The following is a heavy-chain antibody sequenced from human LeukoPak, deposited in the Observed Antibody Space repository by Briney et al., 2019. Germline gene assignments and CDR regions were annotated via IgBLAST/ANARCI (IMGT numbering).Heavy chain of an antibody. J-gene: IGHJ4*02. D-gene: IGHD5-12*01. CDR1: GYTLTELS. Sequence: ASVKVSCKVSGYTLTELSMHWVRQAPGKGLEWMGGFDPEDGETIYAQKFQGRVTMTEDTSTDTAYMELSSLRSEDTTVYYFSTSKGDGLGPRLLLGLWGQGTLVTVSS. CDR2: FDPEDGET. V-gene: IGHV1-24*01. CDR3: STSKGDGLGPRLLLGL.